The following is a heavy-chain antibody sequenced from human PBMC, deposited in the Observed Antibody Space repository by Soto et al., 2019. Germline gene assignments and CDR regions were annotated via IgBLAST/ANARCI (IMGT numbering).Heavy chain of an antibody. CDR3: ARGSTSFDY. D-gene: IGHD2-2*01. CDR2: IIEDGSQK. J-gene: IGHJ4*02. CDR1: GFTFNTYW. V-gene: IGHV3-7*01. Sequence: GGSLRLSCSGFTFNTYWMSWVRQAPGKGLEWVANIIEDGSQKNYVDSVRGRLTISRDNAKSSLYLQMNRLRAEDTAVYYCARGSTSFDYWGQGTLVTVSS.